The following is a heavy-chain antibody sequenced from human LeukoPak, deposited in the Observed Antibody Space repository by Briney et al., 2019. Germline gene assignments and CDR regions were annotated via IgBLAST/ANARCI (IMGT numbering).Heavy chain of an antibody. Sequence: GESLKISCKGSGYSFTSYWIGWVRQMPGKGLEWMGIIYPGDSDTRYSPSFQGQVTISADKSISTAYLQWSSLKASDTAVYYCARHVDTAMAYPDYWGQGTLVTVSS. CDR1: GYSFTSYW. CDR3: ARHVDTAMAYPDY. J-gene: IGHJ4*02. V-gene: IGHV5-51*01. CDR2: IYPGDSDT. D-gene: IGHD5-18*01.